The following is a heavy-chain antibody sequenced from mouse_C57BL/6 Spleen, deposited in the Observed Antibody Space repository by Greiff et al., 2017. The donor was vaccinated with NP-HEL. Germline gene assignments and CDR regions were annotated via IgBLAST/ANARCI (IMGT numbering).Heavy chain of an antibody. D-gene: IGHD4-1*01. J-gene: IGHJ4*01. V-gene: IGHV1-64*01. CDR2: IHPNSGST. Sequence: QVQLKQPGAELVKPGASVKLSCKASGYTFTSYWMHWVKQRPGQGLEWIGMIHPNSGSTNYNEKFKSKATLTVDKSSSTAYMQLSSLTSEDSAVYYCARSGTGNAMDYWGQGTSVTVSS. CDR1: GYTFTSYW. CDR3: ARSGTGNAMDY.